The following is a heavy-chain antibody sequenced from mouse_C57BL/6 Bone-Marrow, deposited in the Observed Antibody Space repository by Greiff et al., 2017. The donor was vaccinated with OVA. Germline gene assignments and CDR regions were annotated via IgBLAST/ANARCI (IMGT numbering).Heavy chain of an antibody. D-gene: IGHD2-5*01. V-gene: IGHV1-47*01. CDR3: ARSYYSNPYWYFDV. CDR2: FHPYNDDT. CDR1: GYTFTTYP. J-gene: IGHJ1*03. Sequence: VQLVESGAELVKPGASVKMSCKASGYTFTTYPIEWMKQNHGKSLEWIGNFHPYNDDTKYNEKFKGKATLTVEKSSSTVYLELSRLTSDDSAVYYCARSYYSNPYWYFDVWGTGTTVTVSS.